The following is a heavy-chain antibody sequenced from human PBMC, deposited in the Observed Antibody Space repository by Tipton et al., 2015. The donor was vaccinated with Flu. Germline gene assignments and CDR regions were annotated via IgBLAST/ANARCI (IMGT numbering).Heavy chain of an antibody. CDR3: TRDSYDYDEYATMLLFDF. D-gene: IGHD4-17*01. CDR1: GSSIRSSNYY. Sequence: SLRLSCTVSGSSIRSSNYYWGWVRQAPGKGLEWVGFIRSRPYGETTKYAASVKGRFTISRDDSKNIVYLQMNSLKTEDTAMYYCTRDSYDYDEYATMLLFDFWGQGSLVTVSS. CDR2: IRSRPYGETT. V-gene: IGHV3-49*04. J-gene: IGHJ4*02.